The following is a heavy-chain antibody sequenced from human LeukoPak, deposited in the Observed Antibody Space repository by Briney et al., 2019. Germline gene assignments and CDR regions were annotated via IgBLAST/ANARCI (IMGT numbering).Heavy chain of an antibody. Sequence: SETLSLTCTVSGGSISSYYWSWIRQHPGKGLEWIGYIYYSGSTYYNPSLKSRVTISVDTSKNQFSLKLSSVTAADTAVYYCAGTALDDFWSGYSLYYYYYGMDVWGQGTTVTVSS. J-gene: IGHJ6*02. V-gene: IGHV4-59*01. CDR1: GGSISSYY. CDR3: AGTALDDFWSGYSLYYYYYGMDV. D-gene: IGHD3-3*01. CDR2: IYYSGST.